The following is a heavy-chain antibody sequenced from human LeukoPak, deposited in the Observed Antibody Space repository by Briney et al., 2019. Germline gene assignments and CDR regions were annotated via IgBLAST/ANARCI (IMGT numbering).Heavy chain of an antibody. D-gene: IGHD2-15*01. Sequence: GASVKVSCKASGYIFSGYYMHWVRQAPGQGLEWMGWINPNSGDTNYAQKFQGRVTMTRDTSISTAYMELSRLRSDDTAVYYCVRDQVGAARFDSWGQGTLVTVSS. V-gene: IGHV1-2*02. J-gene: IGHJ4*02. CDR1: GYIFSGYY. CDR2: INPNSGDT. CDR3: VRDQVGAARFDS.